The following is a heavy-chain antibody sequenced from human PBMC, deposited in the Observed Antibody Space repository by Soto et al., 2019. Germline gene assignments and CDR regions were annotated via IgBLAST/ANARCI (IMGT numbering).Heavy chain of an antibody. D-gene: IGHD3-3*01. CDR3: ARDQGPSRLYYGYYYMDV. CDR1: RYSYTSHY. V-gene: IGHV1-46*03. Sequence: GVSVKASCKASRYSYTSHYIHLVRHSPGQWLEWIGIINPSGGSTRYAEKFQGRVTMTRGTSTRRVCMEGSGLRCEDTAVYYCARDQGPSRLYYGYYYMDVWGKGTTVTVSS. J-gene: IGHJ6*03. CDR2: INPSGGST.